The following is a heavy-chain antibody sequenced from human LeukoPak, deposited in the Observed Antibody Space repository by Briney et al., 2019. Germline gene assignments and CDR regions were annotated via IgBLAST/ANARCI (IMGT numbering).Heavy chain of an antibody. V-gene: IGHV3-23*01. CDR1: GFTFSSYA. CDR2: ISNSGDST. CDR3: AKAMPCTSTICYRFDY. Sequence: GGSLRLSCATSGFTFSSYAMSWVRQAPGKGLEWVSAISNSGDSTNYADFVKGRFTISRDIYKNTLYLQMNTLRAEDTALYYCAKAMPCTSTICYRFDYWGRGTLVTVSS. J-gene: IGHJ4*02. D-gene: IGHD2-2*01.